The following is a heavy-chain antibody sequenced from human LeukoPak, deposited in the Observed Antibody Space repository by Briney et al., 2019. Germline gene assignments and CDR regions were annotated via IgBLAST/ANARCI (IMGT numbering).Heavy chain of an antibody. CDR3: ARWDLNAMVRGVIKGFDP. CDR2: IYPGDSDT. V-gene: IGHV5-51*01. Sequence: GESLKISCKGSGYSFTSYWIGWVRQMPGKGLEWMGIIYPGDSDTRYSPSFQGQVTISADKSISTAYLQWSSLKASDTAMYYCARWDLNAMVRGVIKGFDPWGQGTLVTVSS. J-gene: IGHJ5*02. CDR1: GYSFTSYW. D-gene: IGHD3-10*01.